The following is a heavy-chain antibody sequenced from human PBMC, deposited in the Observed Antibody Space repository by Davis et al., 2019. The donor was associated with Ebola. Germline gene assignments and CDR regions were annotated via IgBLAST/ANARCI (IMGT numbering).Heavy chain of an antibody. Sequence: MPGGSLRLSCTVSGGPISSSSYYWGSIRQPPGKGLEWIGSIYYSGSTYYNPSLKSRVTISVDTSQNQFSLKLSSVTAADTAVYYGARDRVGEGFTMVRGYGRDVWGQGTTVTVSS. CDR2: IYYSGST. CDR3: ARDRVGEGFTMVRGYGRDV. V-gene: IGHV4-39*07. J-gene: IGHJ6*02. D-gene: IGHD3-10*01. CDR1: GGPISSSSYY.